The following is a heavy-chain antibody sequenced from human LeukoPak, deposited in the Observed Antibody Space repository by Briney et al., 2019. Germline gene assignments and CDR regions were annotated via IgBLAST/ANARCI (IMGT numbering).Heavy chain of an antibody. V-gene: IGHV3-23*01. D-gene: IGHD3-10*01. CDR2: SGRDGAT. J-gene: IGHJ5*02. CDR3: ANLEITMIRGP. Sequence: PGGSLRLSCAASGFNFRDAAMTWVRQAPGKGLEWVSGSGRDGATYYVDSVKGRFIISRDDSKNTVYLQMNSQRADDTAVYYCANLEITMIRGPWGQGTLVTVFS. CDR1: GFNFRDAA.